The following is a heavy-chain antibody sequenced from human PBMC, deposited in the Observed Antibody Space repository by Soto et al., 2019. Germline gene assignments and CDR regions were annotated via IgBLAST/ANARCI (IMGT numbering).Heavy chain of an antibody. Sequence: SETLSLTCAVYGGSFSDNYWSWIRQSPEKGLEWIGEINHSGSTNYNPSLKSRLSISVDTSKNQFSLKLSSVIAADTAFYYCARVVGPTGDYFDSWGHGXLVTVSS. CDR1: GGSFSDNY. CDR2: INHSGST. J-gene: IGHJ4*01. D-gene: IGHD1-26*01. CDR3: ARVVGPTGDYFDS. V-gene: IGHV4-34*01.